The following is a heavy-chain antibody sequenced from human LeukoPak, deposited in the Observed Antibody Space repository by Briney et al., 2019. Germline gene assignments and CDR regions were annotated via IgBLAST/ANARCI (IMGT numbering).Heavy chain of an antibody. V-gene: IGHV3-30-3*01. CDR2: ISYDESNK. J-gene: IGHJ4*02. Sequence: GRPLRLSCAASGFTFSSYTMHWVRQAPGKGLEWVAVISYDESNKYYADSVKGRFTISRDNSKNTLYLQMNSLRAEDTAVYYCARGRGNSGPYYFDYWGQGTLVTVSS. CDR1: GFTFSSYT. D-gene: IGHD4-23*01. CDR3: ARGRGNSGPYYFDY.